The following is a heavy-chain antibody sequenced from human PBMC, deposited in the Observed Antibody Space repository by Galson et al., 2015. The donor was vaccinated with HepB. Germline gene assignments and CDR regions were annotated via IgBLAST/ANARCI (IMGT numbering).Heavy chain of an antibody. CDR1: TYSFSSYW. D-gene: IGHD3-3*01. CDR3: ASARNGNFFWDY. CDR2: MHIANFDT. J-gene: IGHJ4*02. Sequence: QSGAEVKKPGESLKISCKASTYSFSSYWIGWVRQMPGKGLEWMAIMHIANFDTRYSPSFQGQVTISADRSINTAYLRWSSLKASDTAVYYCASARNGNFFWDYWSQGTLVTVSS. V-gene: IGHV5-51*01.